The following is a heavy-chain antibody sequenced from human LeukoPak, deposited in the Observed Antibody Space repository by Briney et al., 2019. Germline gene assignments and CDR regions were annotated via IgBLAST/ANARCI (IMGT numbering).Heavy chain of an antibody. CDR2: ISSSGSTI. Sequence: GGSLRLSCAASGFTFSSYEMNWVRQAPGKELEWVSYISSSGSTIYYADSVKGRFTISRDNAKNSLYLQMNSLRAEDTAVYYCEGTMITSPEFDYWGQGTLVTVSS. V-gene: IGHV3-48*03. J-gene: IGHJ4*02. CDR3: EGTMITSPEFDY. D-gene: IGHD3-22*01. CDR1: GFTFSSYE.